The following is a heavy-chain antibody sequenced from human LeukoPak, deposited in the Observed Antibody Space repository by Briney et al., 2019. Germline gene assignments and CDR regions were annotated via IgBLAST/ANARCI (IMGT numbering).Heavy chain of an antibody. CDR3: AKDKYYDSSGYYYDYYYYGMDV. CDR2: IWYDGSNK. Sequence: GGSLRLSCAASGFTFSSYGMHWVRQAPGKGLEWVAVIWYDGSNKYYADSVKGRFTISRDNSKNTLYLQMNSLRAEDTAVYYCAKDKYYDSSGYYYDYYYYGMDVWGQGTTVTVSS. V-gene: IGHV3-33*06. CDR1: GFTFSSYG. D-gene: IGHD3-22*01. J-gene: IGHJ6*02.